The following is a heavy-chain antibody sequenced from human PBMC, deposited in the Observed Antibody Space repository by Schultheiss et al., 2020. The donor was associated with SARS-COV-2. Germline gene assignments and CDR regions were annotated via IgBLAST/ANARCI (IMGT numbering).Heavy chain of an antibody. CDR1: GFTFSDYY. J-gene: IGHJ5*02. CDR3: ARDGRKIYGGNPGWFDP. Sequence: GGSLRLSCAASGFTFSDYYMSWIRQAPGKGLEWVAVISYDGSNKYYADSVKGRFTISRDNSKNTLYLQMNSLRAEDTAVYYCARDGRKIYGGNPGWFDPWGQGTLVTVSS. V-gene: IGHV3-30*03. D-gene: IGHD4-23*01. CDR2: ISYDGSNK.